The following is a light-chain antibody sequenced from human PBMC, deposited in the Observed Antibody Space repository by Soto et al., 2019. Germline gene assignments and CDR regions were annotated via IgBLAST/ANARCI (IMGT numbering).Light chain of an antibody. CDR1: QSISTW. Sequence: DIQMTQSPYTQSASVGDRVTITCRASQSISTWLAWYQQKPGKAPKLLIYKASSLEGGVPSRFSGSGSGTEFTLTISSLQPDDFATYYCQQYNSYSPTFGQGTKVDIK. CDR3: QQYNSYSPT. CDR2: KAS. V-gene: IGKV1-5*03. J-gene: IGKJ1*01.